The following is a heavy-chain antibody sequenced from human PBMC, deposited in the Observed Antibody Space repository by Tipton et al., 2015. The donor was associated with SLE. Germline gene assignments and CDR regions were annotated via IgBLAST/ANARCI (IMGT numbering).Heavy chain of an antibody. D-gene: IGHD4-11*01. V-gene: IGHV4-39*07. Sequence: LSLTCTVSGGSISSSRYYWGWIRQPPGKGLEWIGSIYHSGTAYYNPSLKGRVTISVDTSKNQISLKLSSVTAADTAVYYCARYPESNYHWFGPWGQGALVTVSS. CDR2: IYHSGTA. CDR3: ARYPESNYHWFGP. CDR1: GGSISSSRYY. J-gene: IGHJ5*02.